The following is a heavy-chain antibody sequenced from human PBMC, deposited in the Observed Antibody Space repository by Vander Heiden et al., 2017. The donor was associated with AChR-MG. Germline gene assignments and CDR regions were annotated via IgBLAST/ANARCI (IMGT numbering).Heavy chain of an antibody. V-gene: IGHV3-33*01. Sequence: QVQVVESGGGVVEPGRSLRPSCTASGFMFSNSALHCVRQAPGNGLAGVAEVWYDGRNKFYAGSVKGRFILSRDNSKNTWFLQMNNQIAEDTAIYFCTRGVGSFPRYYFDFWGQGTLVTVSS. CDR3: TRGVGSFPRYYFDF. D-gene: IGHD3-10*01. J-gene: IGHJ4*02. CDR2: VWYDGRNK. CDR1: GFMFSNSA.